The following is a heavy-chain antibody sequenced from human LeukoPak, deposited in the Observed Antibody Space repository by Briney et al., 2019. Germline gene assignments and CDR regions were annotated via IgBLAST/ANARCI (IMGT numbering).Heavy chain of an antibody. CDR2: ISYDGGNK. CDR1: GFTFSSFG. CDR3: AKDKTSMVRGVMLQ. J-gene: IGHJ4*02. V-gene: IGHV3-30*18. D-gene: IGHD3-10*01. Sequence: PGGSLRLSCAASGFTFSSFGMHWVRQAPGRGLEWLAVISYDGGNKYYADSVEGRFTISRDNSKKTLYLQMNSLRPEDTAVYYCAKDKTSMVRGVMLQWGQGTLVTVSS.